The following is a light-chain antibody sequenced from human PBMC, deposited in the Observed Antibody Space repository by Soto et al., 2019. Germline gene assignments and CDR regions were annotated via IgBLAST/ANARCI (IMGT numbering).Light chain of an antibody. CDR2: DAS. V-gene: IGKV1-5*01. CDR3: QQYNSYPLT. J-gene: IGKJ4*01. Sequence: DIQMTPSPSTSSAYVGDRVTITCRASQSISSWLAWYQQKPGKAPKLLIYDASSLESGVPSRFSGSGSGTEFTLTISILQPDDFATYYCQQYNSYPLTFGAGTKVDIK. CDR1: QSISSW.